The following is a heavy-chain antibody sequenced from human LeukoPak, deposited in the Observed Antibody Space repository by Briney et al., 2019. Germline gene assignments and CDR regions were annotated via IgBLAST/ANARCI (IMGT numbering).Heavy chain of an antibody. CDR3: ARPNVTSYYDSRGYDAFDV. Sequence: KRGESLKISCKGSGYSFTSYWIGWVRQMPGKGLEWMGIIYPDDSDTRYSPSFQGQVTISADKSVSIAYLQWSSLKASDTAMYYCARPNVTSYYDSRGYDAFDVWGQGTMVIVSS. CDR1: GYSFTSYW. V-gene: IGHV5-51*01. J-gene: IGHJ3*01. D-gene: IGHD3-22*01. CDR2: IYPDDSDT.